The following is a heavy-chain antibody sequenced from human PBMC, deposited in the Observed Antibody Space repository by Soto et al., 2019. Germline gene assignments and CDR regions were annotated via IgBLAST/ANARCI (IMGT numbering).Heavy chain of an antibody. V-gene: IGHV3-23*01. D-gene: IGHD3-9*01. CDR3: ANDWYYDSLTGLAYYYYGMDF. J-gene: IGHJ6*02. CDR1: GFTFSSYA. CDR2: ISGSGGST. Sequence: EVQLLESGGGLVQPGGSLRLSCAASGFTFSSYAMSWVRQAPGKGLEWVSAISGSGGSTYYADSVKGRFTISRDTSKNALTQQMDSLIAENTAVYYCANDWYYDSLTGLAYYYYGMDFWGQGNTVTVSS.